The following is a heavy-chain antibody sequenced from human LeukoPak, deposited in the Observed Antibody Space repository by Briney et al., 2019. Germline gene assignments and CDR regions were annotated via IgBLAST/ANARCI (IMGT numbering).Heavy chain of an antibody. CDR1: GGSFSGYY. D-gene: IGHD4-17*01. CDR2: INHSGST. CDR3: ASTVTTGNWFDP. V-gene: IGHV4-34*01. J-gene: IGHJ5*02. Sequence: PSETLSLTCAVYGGSFSGYYWSWIRQPPGKGLEWIGEINHSGSTNYNPSLKSRVTISVDTSKNQFSLKLSSVTAADTAVYYCASTVTTGNWFDPWGQGTLVTVSS.